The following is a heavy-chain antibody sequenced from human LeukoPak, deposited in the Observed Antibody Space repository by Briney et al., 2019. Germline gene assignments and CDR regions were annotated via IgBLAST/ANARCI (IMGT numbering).Heavy chain of an antibody. Sequence: SETLSLTCTVSGGSISSYYWSWIRQPPGKGLEWIGYIYYSESTNYNPSLKSRVTISVDTSKNQFSLKLSSVTAADTAVYYCARVNTLGIAAAGTWFDYWGQGTLVTVSS. CDR2: IYYSEST. CDR1: GGSISSYY. D-gene: IGHD6-13*01. V-gene: IGHV4-59*01. CDR3: ARVNTLGIAAAGTWFDY. J-gene: IGHJ4*02.